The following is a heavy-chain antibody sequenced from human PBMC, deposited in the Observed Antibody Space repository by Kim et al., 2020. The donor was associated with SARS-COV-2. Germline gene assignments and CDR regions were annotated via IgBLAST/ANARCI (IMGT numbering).Heavy chain of an antibody. J-gene: IGHJ6*02. Sequence: GGSLRLSCAASGFTFSSYGMHWVRQAPGKGLEWVAVISYDGSNKYYADSVKGRFTISRDNSKNTLYLQMNSLRAEDTAVYYCAKDMRGGLREYYYGSGSYRNQYYYYGMDVWGQGTTVTVSS. V-gene: IGHV3-30*18. CDR1: GFTFSSYG. CDR2: ISYDGSNK. CDR3: AKDMRGGLREYYYGSGSYRNQYYYYGMDV. D-gene: IGHD3-10*01.